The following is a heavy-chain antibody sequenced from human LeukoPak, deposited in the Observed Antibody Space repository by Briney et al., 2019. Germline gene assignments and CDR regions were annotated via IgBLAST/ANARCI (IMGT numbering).Heavy chain of an antibody. Sequence: PGGSLRLSCAASGFTFSSYSMSWVRQAPGKGLEWVSSISSSSSYIYYADSVKGRFTISRDNAKNSLYLQMNSLRAEDTAVYYCARDWVAVAGKFDYWGQGTLVTVSS. V-gene: IGHV3-21*01. J-gene: IGHJ4*02. CDR2: ISSSSSYI. CDR1: GFTFSSYS. D-gene: IGHD6-19*01. CDR3: ARDWVAVAGKFDY.